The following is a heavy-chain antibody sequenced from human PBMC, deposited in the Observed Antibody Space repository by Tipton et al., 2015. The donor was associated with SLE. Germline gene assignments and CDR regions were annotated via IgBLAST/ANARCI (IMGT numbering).Heavy chain of an antibody. Sequence: TLSLTCAVYGGSFSGYYWSWIRQPPGKGLEWIGEINHSGGTNYNPSLKSRVTISVDTSKNQFSLKLSSVTAADTAVYYCARGRGVAADDAFDIWGQGTMVTVSS. CDR3: ARGRGVAADDAFDI. J-gene: IGHJ3*02. D-gene: IGHD6-19*01. CDR1: GGSFSGYY. V-gene: IGHV4-34*01. CDR2: INHSGGT.